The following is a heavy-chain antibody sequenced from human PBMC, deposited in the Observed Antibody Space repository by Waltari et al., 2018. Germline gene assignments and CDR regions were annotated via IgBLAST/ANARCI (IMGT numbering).Heavy chain of an antibody. CDR2: VDPEDGET. Sequence: EVQLVQSGAEVKKPGATVKISCKASGYTFTDYYMHWVQQAPGKGLEWMGRVDPEDGETIYAEKFQGRVTITAETSTDTAYMELSSLRSEDTAVYYCATEGITMVRGSTPDAFDIWGQGTMVTVSS. D-gene: IGHD3-10*01. CDR3: ATEGITMVRGSTPDAFDI. V-gene: IGHV1-69-2*01. J-gene: IGHJ3*02. CDR1: GYTFTDYY.